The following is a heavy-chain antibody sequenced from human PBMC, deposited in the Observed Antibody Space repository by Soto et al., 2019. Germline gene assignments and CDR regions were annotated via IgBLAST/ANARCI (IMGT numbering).Heavy chain of an antibody. Sequence: GESLKISCKGSGYSFTSYWIGWVRQMPGKGLEWMGIIYPGDSDTRYSPSFQGQVTISADKSISTAYLQMNSLRGEDTAVHYCAREVMDWQYFDYWGQGTLVTVSS. CDR1: GYSFTSYW. D-gene: IGHD2-21*01. J-gene: IGHJ4*02. CDR2: IYPGDSDT. V-gene: IGHV5-51*01. CDR3: AREVMDWQYFDY.